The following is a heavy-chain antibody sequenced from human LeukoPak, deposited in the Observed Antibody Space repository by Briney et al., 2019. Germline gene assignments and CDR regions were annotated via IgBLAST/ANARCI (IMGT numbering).Heavy chain of an antibody. CDR2: ITPGGSNM. Sequence: GGSLRLSCAASGFTFSTSNMNWVRQTPEKGLEWVSTITPGGSNMYYHDSVKGRFTISRDNAKNSLYLQMNSLRAEDTAVFYCARSGYNYGPSSIDYWGQGTLVTVSS. CDR1: GFTFSTSN. D-gene: IGHD5-18*01. J-gene: IGHJ4*02. V-gene: IGHV3-21*01. CDR3: ARSGYNYGPSSIDY.